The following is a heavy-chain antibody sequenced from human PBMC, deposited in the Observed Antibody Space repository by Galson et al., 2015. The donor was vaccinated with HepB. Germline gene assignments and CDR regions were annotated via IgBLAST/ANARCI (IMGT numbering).Heavy chain of an antibody. CDR2: ISGSGTRA. D-gene: IGHD4-17*01. J-gene: IGHJ4*02. Sequence: SLRLSCAASGFSFKNYAMNWVRQAPGKGLEWVSDISGSGTRAAYADSVQGRFTISRDNVGNIVHLQMNNLRVDDTAVYYCAKHDLYGDSSRGGSFDYWGQGARVTVSS. CDR1: GFSFKNYA. CDR3: AKHDLYGDSSRGGSFDY. V-gene: IGHV3-23*01.